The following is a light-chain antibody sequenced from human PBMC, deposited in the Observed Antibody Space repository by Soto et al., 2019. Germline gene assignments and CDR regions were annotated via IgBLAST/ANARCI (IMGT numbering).Light chain of an antibody. J-gene: IGKJ1*01. CDR3: QQYNSYST. CDR2: DAS. CDR1: QSISSW. V-gene: IGKV1-5*01. Sequence: DIQMTHSPSTLAASVGARCSITCRASQSISSWLAWYQQKPGKAPKLLIYDASSLESGVPSSFSGSGSGTEFPLTISSMQPDDFATYYCQQYNSYSTFGHGTKVDIK.